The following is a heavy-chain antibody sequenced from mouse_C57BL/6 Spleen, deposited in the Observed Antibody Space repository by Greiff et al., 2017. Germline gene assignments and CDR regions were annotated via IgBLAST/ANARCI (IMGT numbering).Heavy chain of an antibody. Sequence: QVQLKQPGAELVKPGASVKLSCKASGYTFTSYWMHWVKQRPGRGLEWIGRIDPNSGGTKYNEKFKSKATLTVDKPSSTAYMQLSSLTSEDSAVYYCARENLLWLRRDLDYWGQGTTLTVSS. CDR1: GYTFTSYW. D-gene: IGHD2-2*01. CDR3: ARENLLWLRRDLDY. J-gene: IGHJ2*01. V-gene: IGHV1-72*01. CDR2: IDPNSGGT.